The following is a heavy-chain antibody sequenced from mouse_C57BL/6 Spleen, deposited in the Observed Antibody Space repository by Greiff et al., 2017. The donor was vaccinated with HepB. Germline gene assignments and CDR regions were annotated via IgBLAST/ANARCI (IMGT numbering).Heavy chain of an antibody. J-gene: IGHJ3*01. CDR3: ARVYYYGSSSWFAY. Sequence: QVQLQQSGAELVKPGASVKISCKASGYAFSSYWMNWVKQRPGKGLEWIGQIYPGDGDTNYNGKFKGKATLTADKSSSTAYMQLSSLTSEDSAVYFCARVYYYGSSSWFAYWGKGTLVTVSA. V-gene: IGHV1-80*01. CDR1: GYAFSSYW. CDR2: IYPGDGDT. D-gene: IGHD1-1*01.